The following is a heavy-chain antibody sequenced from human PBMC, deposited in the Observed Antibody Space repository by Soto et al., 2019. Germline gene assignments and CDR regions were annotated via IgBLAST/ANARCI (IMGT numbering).Heavy chain of an antibody. CDR1: GFSFSSYA. D-gene: IGHD2-21*02. CDR3: AKEYCGADGALDF. CDR2: ISDAGGST. J-gene: IGHJ4*02. Sequence: QSGGSLRLSCAASGFSFSSYAMSWVRQAPGKGLEWVSSISDAGGSTNYADSVRGRFTISRDSSKNTLYLHMISLRAEDTAVYYCAKEYCGADGALDFWGQGALVTVSS. V-gene: IGHV3-23*01.